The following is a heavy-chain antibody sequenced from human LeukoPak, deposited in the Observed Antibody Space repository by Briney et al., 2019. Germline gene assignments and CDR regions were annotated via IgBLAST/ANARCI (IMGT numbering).Heavy chain of an antibody. CDR1: GYSLTSYW. V-gene: IGHV5-51*01. J-gene: IGHJ5*02. CDR3: ARLHLANSWYGWFDP. Sequence: GESLKISCKGSGYSLTSYWIGWVRQMPGKGLEWMGIIYPGDSDTRYSPSFQGQVTISADKSISTAYLQWSSLKASDTAMYYCARLHLANSWYGWFDPWGQGTLVTVSS. D-gene: IGHD6-13*01. CDR2: IYPGDSDT.